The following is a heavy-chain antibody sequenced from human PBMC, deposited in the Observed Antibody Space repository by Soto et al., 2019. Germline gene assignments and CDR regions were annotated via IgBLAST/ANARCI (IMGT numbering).Heavy chain of an antibody. CDR2: IRSKANSYAT. CDR1: GFTFSGSA. CDR3: TRTTLAARLAFGSLYYYYGMDV. V-gene: IGHV3-73*01. Sequence: GGSLRLSCAASGFTFSGSAMHWVRQASGKGLEWVGRIRSKANSYATAYAASVKGRFTISRDDSKNTAYLQMNSLKTEDTAVYYCTRTTLAARLAFGSLYYYYGMDVWGQGTTVTVSS. D-gene: IGHD6-6*01. J-gene: IGHJ6*02.